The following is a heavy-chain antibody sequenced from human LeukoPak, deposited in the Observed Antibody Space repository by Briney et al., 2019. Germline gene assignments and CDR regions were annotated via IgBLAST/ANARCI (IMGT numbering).Heavy chain of an antibody. D-gene: IGHD6-13*01. Sequence: GGSLRLSCAASGFSFSNYWMTWVRQAPGKGLEWVANIKQDGSEGYYVDSLEGRFIISRDNAKYSLYLQMNSLRVEDTAVYFCAREISSWYRTEGRFDPWGQGTLVTVSS. V-gene: IGHV3-7*01. CDR2: IKQDGSEG. CDR1: GFSFSNYW. J-gene: IGHJ5*02. CDR3: AREISSWYRTEGRFDP.